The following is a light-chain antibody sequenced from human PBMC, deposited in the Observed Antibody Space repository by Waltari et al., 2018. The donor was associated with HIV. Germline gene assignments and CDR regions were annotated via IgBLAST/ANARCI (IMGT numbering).Light chain of an antibody. CDR2: AAS. CDR3: QQAHSFPHT. J-gene: IGKJ4*01. Sequence: DIQMAQSPSSVSPSVRDRVTITCRASQAIKTWLAWYQQRPAKAPTLLVDAASSLQNGVPARFNGSGSGLDFTLTITDFQPNDSAIYYCQQAHSFPHTFGGGTRVE. CDR1: QAIKTW. V-gene: IGKV1-12*01.